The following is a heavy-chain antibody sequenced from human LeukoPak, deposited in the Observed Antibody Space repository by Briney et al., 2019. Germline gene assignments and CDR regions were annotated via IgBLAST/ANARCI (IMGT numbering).Heavy chain of an antibody. CDR2: IIPIFGTA. V-gene: IGHV1-69*13. J-gene: IGHJ1*01. D-gene: IGHD3-22*01. CDR3: ALRAYASSGYYYSYDAEYFQH. CDR1: GGTFSSYA. Sequence: GASVKVSCKASGGTFSSYAISWVRQAHGQGLEWMGGIIPIFGTANYAQKFQGRATITADESTSTAYMELSSLRSEDTAVYYCALRAYASSGYYYSYDAEYFQHWGQGTLVTVSS.